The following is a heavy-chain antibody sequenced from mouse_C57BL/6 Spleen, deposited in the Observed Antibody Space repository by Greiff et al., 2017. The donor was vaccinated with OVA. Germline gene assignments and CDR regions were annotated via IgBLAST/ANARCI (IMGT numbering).Heavy chain of an antibody. CDR1: GYTFTSYW. CDR3: ARRNYYGSDY. CDR2: IYPSDSET. J-gene: IGHJ2*01. Sequence: QVQLQQSGAELVRPGSSVKLSCKASGYTFTSYWMDWVKQRPGQGLEWIGNIYPSDSETHYNQKFKDKATLTVDKSSSTAYMQLSSLTSEDSAVYYCARRNYYGSDYWGQGTTLTVSS. V-gene: IGHV1-61*01. D-gene: IGHD1-1*01.